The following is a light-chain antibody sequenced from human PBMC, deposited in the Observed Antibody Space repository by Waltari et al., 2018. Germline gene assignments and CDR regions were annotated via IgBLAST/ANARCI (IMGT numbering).Light chain of an antibody. CDR2: YDS. CDR1: NIGSKS. CDR3: MGWHSTTDHHGV. Sequence: SYVVTQSPSVSVAPGETARITCGGDNIGSKSVHWYQQRPGQAPVLVISYDSDRPSGIPGRFACSNSGNTATLTISWVEAEDEADYYCMGWHSTTDHHGVFGGGTKLTVL. J-gene: IGLJ2*01. V-gene: IGLV3-21*04.